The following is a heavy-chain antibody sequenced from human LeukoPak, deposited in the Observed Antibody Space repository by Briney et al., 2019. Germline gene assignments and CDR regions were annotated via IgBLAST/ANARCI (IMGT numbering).Heavy chain of an antibody. D-gene: IGHD2-15*01. CDR3: TTDRGDCSGGSCYEVIDY. V-gene: IGHV3-15*01. J-gene: IGHJ4*02. Sequence: PGGSLRLSCAASGFTFSNAWMSWVRQAPGKGREWVGRIKSKTDGGTTDYAAPVKGRFTISRDDSKNTLYLQMNSLKTEDTAVYYCTTDRGDCSGGSCYEVIDYWGQGTLVTVSS. CDR2: IKSKTDGGTT. CDR1: GFTFSNAW.